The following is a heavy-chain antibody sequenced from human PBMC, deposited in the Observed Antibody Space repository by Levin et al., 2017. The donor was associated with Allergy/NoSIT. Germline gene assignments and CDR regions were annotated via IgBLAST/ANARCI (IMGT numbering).Heavy chain of an antibody. J-gene: IGHJ6*02. CDR1: GFTFSSYG. CDR3: AREYSSGWPSLYYYGMDV. V-gene: IGHV3-33*01. D-gene: IGHD6-19*01. CDR2: IWYDGSNK. Sequence: GESLKISCAASGFTFSSYGMHWVRQAPGKGLEWVAVIWYDGSNKYYADSVKGRFTISRDNSKNTLYLQMNSLRAEDTAVYYCAREYSSGWPSLYYYGMDVWGQGTTVTVSS.